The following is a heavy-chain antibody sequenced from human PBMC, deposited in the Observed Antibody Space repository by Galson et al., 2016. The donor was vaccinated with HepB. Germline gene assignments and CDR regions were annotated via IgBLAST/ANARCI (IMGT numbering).Heavy chain of an antibody. CDR3: ARILDSAGSYYYTGMDV. CDR1: GFSLSTSGMC. Sequence: PALVKPTQTLTLTYTFSGFSLSTSGMCVIWIRQPPGKALEWLARIEWDDDKYYSTSLKTRLTISKDTSKNQVVLTMTNMDPVDTATYYCARILDSAGSYYYTGMDVWGQGTTVTVSS. J-gene: IGHJ6*02. CDR2: IEWDDDK. V-gene: IGHV2-70*11. D-gene: IGHD3-9*01.